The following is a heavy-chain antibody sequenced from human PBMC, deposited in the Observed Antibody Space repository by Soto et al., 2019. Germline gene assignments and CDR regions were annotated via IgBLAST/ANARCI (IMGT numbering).Heavy chain of an antibody. J-gene: IGHJ4*02. Sequence: PWGSLRLSCAASGFTFSSYWMSRVRQAPGKGLEWVANIKQDGSEKYYVDSVKGRFTISRDNAKNSLYLQMNSLRAEDTAVYYCARQGYSNPHTMIDYWGQRTLVTVSS. CDR2: IKQDGSEK. CDR1: GFTFSSYW. CDR3: ARQGYSNPHTMIDY. V-gene: IGHV3-7*01. D-gene: IGHD4-4*01.